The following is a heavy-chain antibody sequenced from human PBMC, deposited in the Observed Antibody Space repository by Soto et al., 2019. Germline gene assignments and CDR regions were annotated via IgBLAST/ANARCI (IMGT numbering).Heavy chain of an antibody. CDR2: ANHGGST. CDR3: ARAAVAAGGPFDK. Sequence: SETLSLTCAVSGGSFSGFFWGWIRQPPGKGLEWIGEANHGGSTNYNPSLKSRVTISSDTSKNHFSLTLRSATAADTAVYYCARAAVAAGGPFDKWGQGALVTVSS. D-gene: IGHD2-15*01. CDR1: GGSFSGFF. J-gene: IGHJ4*02. V-gene: IGHV4-34*01.